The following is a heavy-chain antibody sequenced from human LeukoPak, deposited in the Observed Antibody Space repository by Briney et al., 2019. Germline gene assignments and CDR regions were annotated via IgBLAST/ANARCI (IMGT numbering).Heavy chain of an antibody. D-gene: IGHD3-3*01. Sequence: ASVKVSCKASGYTFTGYYMHWVRQAPGQGLEWMGRINPNSGGTNYAQKFLGRVTMTRDTSISTAYMELSRLRSDDTAVYYCARDTHSRFLEWFVWGQGTLVTVSS. V-gene: IGHV1-2*06. CDR2: INPNSGGT. J-gene: IGHJ4*02. CDR1: GYTFTGYY. CDR3: ARDTHSRFLEWFV.